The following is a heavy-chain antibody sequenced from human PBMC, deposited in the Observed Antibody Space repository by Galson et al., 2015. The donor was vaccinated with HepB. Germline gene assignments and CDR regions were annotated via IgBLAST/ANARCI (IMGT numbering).Heavy chain of an antibody. V-gene: IGHV3-30*18. J-gene: IGHJ4*02. CDR3: AKGDVAYTSSSGGFDY. CDR1: GFTFSRYG. CDR2: ISYDGGQK. Sequence: SLRLSCAASGFTFSRYGIHWVRQAPGKGLEWVAVISYDGGQKKQADSVKGRFTISRDVSMNTIYLQASSLREEDTAVYHCAKGDVAYTSSSGGFDYWGQGTRVTVSS. D-gene: IGHD6-6*01.